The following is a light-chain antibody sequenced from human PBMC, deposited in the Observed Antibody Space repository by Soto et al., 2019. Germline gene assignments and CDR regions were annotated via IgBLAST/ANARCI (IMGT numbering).Light chain of an antibody. CDR2: DAS. V-gene: IGKV1-5*01. CDR3: QQYKSYST. Sequence: DIQMTQSPSTLSASVGDRVTITCRASQSIRTWLAWYQQKPVKAPNLLIYDASSLKSGVPSRFSGSGSGTEFTLTISSLQPDDFATYYCQQYKSYSTFGQGTKVDI. CDR1: QSIRTW. J-gene: IGKJ1*01.